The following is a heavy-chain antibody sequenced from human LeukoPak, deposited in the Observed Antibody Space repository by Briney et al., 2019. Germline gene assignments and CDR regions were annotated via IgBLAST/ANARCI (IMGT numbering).Heavy chain of an antibody. Sequence: PGGSLRLSCAASGFTFSSYSMNWVRQAPGKGLEWVSSISSSSSYIYYADSVKGRFTISRDNAKNSLYLQMNSLRAEDTAVYYCARGGYYDSSGYGPRYFQHWGQGTLVTVSS. J-gene: IGHJ1*01. D-gene: IGHD3-22*01. CDR3: ARGGYYDSSGYGPRYFQH. CDR2: ISSSSSYI. V-gene: IGHV3-21*01. CDR1: GFTFSSYS.